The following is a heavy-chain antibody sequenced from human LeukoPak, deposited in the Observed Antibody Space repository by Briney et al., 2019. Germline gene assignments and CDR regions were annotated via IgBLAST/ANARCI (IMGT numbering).Heavy chain of an antibody. D-gene: IGHD3-10*01. CDR1: GGSISSSSYY. CDR3: ARLLSNWISMVREFDP. J-gene: IGHJ5*02. CDR2: IYYSGST. V-gene: IGHV4-39*01. Sequence: SETLSLTCTVSGGSISSSSYYWGWIRQPPGKGLEWIGSIYYSGSTYYNPSLKSRVTISVDTSKNQFSMKLSSVTAADTAVYYCARLLSNWISMVREFDPWGQGTLVTVSS.